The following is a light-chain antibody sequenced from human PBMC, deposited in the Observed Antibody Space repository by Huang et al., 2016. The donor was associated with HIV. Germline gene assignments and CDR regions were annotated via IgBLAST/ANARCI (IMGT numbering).Light chain of an antibody. J-gene: IGKJ4*01. CDR3: QQFNSYPFI. V-gene: IGKV1-9*01. CDR1: QGITNY. Sequence: IQLTQSPSSVSAFVGDRVAITCRASQGITNYVAWYQQKPGNAPKRLMYAASTLERGVPSRFSGSGSGTDFTLAISSLQPEDSATYYCQQFNSYPFIFGGGTKVEIK. CDR2: AAS.